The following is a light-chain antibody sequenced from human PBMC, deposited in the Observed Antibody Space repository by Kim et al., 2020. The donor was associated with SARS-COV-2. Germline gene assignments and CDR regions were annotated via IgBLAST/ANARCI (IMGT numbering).Light chain of an antibody. CDR2: EGS. J-gene: IGLJ2*01. Sequence: SYELTQPPSVSVFPGQTASITCSGDELGDKYACWYQQKPGQSPVLVIYEGSERPSGIPERFSGSKSGTTATLTISGTQAMDEADYYCQAWDSRTVVFGGG. V-gene: IGLV3-1*01. CDR3: QAWDSRTVV. CDR1: ELGDKY.